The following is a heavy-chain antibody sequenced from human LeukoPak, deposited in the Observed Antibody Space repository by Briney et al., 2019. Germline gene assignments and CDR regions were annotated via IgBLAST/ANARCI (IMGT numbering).Heavy chain of an antibody. V-gene: IGHV3-11*06. CDR3: ARSCSSTSCPFDY. CDR2: ISSSSSYT. J-gene: IGHJ4*02. CDR1: EFTFSDYY. Sequence: GGSLRLSCAASEFTFSDYYMSWIRQAPGKGLEWVSYISSSSSYTNYADSVKGRFTISRDNAKNSLYLQMNSLRAEDTAVYYCARSCSSTSCPFDYWGQGTLVTVSS. D-gene: IGHD2-2*01.